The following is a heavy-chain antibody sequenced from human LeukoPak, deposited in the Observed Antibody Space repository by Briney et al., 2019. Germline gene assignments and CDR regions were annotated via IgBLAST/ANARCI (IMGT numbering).Heavy chain of an antibody. CDR3: AKKGTVTGGYYFDF. J-gene: IGHJ4*02. Sequence: QSGGSLRLSCAASGFTFSSYAMTWVRQAPGKGLEWVSAISGSGGSTYYADSVRGRFTISRDNSRNTLFLQMNNLRAEDTALYFCAKKGTVTGGYYFDFWGQGTLVTVSS. V-gene: IGHV3-23*01. CDR2: ISGSGGST. CDR1: GFTFSSYA. D-gene: IGHD4-11*01.